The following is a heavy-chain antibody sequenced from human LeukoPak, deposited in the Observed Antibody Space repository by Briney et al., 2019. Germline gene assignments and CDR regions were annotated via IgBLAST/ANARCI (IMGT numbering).Heavy chain of an antibody. J-gene: IGHJ3*02. CDR1: GYSFTSYY. CDR3: VSTSSGYLFGAFDI. CDR2: INPSGGST. Sequence: GASVTVSCQASGYSFTSYYMHWVRQAPGQGLEWMGIINPSGGSTSYVQKFQGRVTMTRDTSTSTVYMELSSLRSEDTAVYDCVSTSSGYLFGAFDIGGQGTMVTVSS. D-gene: IGHD3-22*01. V-gene: IGHV1-46*01.